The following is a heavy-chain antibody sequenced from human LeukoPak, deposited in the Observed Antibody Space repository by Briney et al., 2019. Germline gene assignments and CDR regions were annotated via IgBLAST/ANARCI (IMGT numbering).Heavy chain of an antibody. CDR2: IYHSGST. D-gene: IGHD3-22*01. CDR1: GGSISSGGYS. V-gene: IGHV4-30-2*01. Sequence: PSQTLSLTCAVSGGSISSGGYSWSWIRQPPGKGLEWIGYIYHSGSTYYNPSLKSRVTISVDTSKNQFSLKLSSVTAADTAVYYCARHYYDSSGYYYDPNYFDYWGQGTLVTVSS. CDR3: ARHYYDSSGYYYDPNYFDY. J-gene: IGHJ4*02.